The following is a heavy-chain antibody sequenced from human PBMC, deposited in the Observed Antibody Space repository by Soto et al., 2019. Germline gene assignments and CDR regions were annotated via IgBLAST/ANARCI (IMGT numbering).Heavy chain of an antibody. D-gene: IGHD3-10*01. CDR3: ARFDGSGDYYYYGMDV. Sequence: QLQLQESGPGLVKPSETLSLTCTVSGGSISSSSYYWGWIRQPPGKGLEWIGSIYYSGSTYYNPSLKSRVTISVDTSKNQFSLKLSSVTAADTAVYYCARFDGSGDYYYYGMDVWGQGTTVTVSS. V-gene: IGHV4-39*01. CDR1: GGSISSSSYY. CDR2: IYYSGST. J-gene: IGHJ6*02.